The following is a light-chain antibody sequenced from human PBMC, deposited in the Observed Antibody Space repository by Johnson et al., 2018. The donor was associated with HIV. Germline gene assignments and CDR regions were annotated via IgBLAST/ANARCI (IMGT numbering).Light chain of an antibody. CDR1: NSNIGNNY. J-gene: IGLJ1*01. V-gene: IGLV1-51*01. Sequence: HSVLTQPPSVSAAPGQKVTISCSGSNSNIGNNYVSWYQQLPGTAPKLLIYDNNKRPSGIPDRFSGSKSGTSATLGITGLQTGDEADYYCGTWDSSLSAYVFGTGTKVTAL. CDR3: GTWDSSLSAYV. CDR2: DNN.